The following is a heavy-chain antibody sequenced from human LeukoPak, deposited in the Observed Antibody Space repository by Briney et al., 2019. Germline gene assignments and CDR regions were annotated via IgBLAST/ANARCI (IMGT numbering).Heavy chain of an antibody. V-gene: IGHV3-7*01. CDR3: ARNVIR. CDR2: INYDGGKK. CDR1: GFTFSSYW. D-gene: IGHD2-21*01. J-gene: IGHJ4*02. Sequence: GGPLRLSCTASGFTFSSYWMSWVRPAPGRGLEWVANINYDGGKKSYVDSVKGRFTISRDNAKNSLYLQMSSLTADDTAMYYCARNVIRGGQGTLVTVSS.